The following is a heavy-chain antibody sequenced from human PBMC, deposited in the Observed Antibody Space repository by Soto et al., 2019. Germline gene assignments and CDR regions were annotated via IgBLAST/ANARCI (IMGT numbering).Heavy chain of an antibody. D-gene: IGHD3-3*01. CDR1: GGSISSYY. V-gene: IGHV4-59*08. Sequence: SETLSLTCTVSGGSISSYYWSWIRQPPGKGLEWIGYIYYSGSTNYNPSLKSRVTISVDTSKNQFSLKLSSVTAADTAVYYCARHLYDFWSGYPYHDAFDIWGQGTMVTVSS. CDR3: ARHLYDFWSGYPYHDAFDI. CDR2: IYYSGST. J-gene: IGHJ3*02.